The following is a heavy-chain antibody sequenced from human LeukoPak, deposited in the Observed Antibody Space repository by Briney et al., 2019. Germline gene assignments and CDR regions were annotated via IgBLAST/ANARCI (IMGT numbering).Heavy chain of an antibody. CDR2: ISAYNGNT. D-gene: IGHD3-22*01. J-gene: IGHJ2*01. CDR1: GYTFTGYY. CDR3: ARAIYDSSGYYRYFDL. V-gene: IGHV1-18*04. Sequence: GASVKVSCKASGYTFTGYYMHWVRQAPGQGLEWMGWISAYNGNTNYAQKLQGRVTMTTDTSTSTAYMELRSLRSDDTAVYYCARAIYDSSGYYRYFDLWGRGTLVTVSS.